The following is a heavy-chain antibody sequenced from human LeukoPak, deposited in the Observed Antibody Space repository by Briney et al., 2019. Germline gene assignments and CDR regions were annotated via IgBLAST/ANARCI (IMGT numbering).Heavy chain of an antibody. V-gene: IGHV3-7*01. J-gene: IGHJ5*02. CDR2: IKKDGSEK. CDR3: ARGARGPDP. CDR1: GFTFSSYW. Sequence: PGGSLRLSCAASGFTFSSYWMSWVRQAPGKGLEWVANIKKDGSEKYYVDSVKGRFTISRDNTKSSLYLQMNNLRAEDTAVYYCARGARGPDPWGQGTLVTVTS.